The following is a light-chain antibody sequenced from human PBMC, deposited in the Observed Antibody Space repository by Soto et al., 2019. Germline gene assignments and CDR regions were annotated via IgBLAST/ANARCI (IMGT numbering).Light chain of an antibody. V-gene: IGKV3-20*01. CDR1: QSVSSSS. Sequence: VLTQSPGTLSLSPGERATLSCRASQSVSSSSLAWYQQKPGQAPRLLIYGTSSRAIGISDRFSGSGSGTDFTLTISRLEPEDFAVYYCQQYGSSPRAFGQGAKVEIK. CDR2: GTS. J-gene: IGKJ1*01. CDR3: QQYGSSPRA.